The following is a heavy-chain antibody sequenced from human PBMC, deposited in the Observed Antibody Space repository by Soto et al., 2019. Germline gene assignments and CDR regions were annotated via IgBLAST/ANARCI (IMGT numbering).Heavy chain of an antibody. V-gene: IGHV1-18*01. CDR2: ISAYNGNT. CDR1: GYTFTSYG. D-gene: IGHD5-12*01. CDR3: ARVWSGMATIGNWFDP. Sequence: ASVKVSCKASGYTFTSYGISWVRQAPGQGLEWIGWISAYNGNTNYAQKLQGRVTMTTDTSTSTAYMELRSLRSDDTAVYYCARVWSGMATIGNWFDPWGQGTLVTVSS. J-gene: IGHJ5*02.